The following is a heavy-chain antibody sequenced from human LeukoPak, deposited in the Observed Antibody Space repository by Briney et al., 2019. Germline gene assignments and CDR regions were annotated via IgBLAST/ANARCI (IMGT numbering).Heavy chain of an antibody. CDR2: ISSSGSTI. Sequence: GGSLRLSCAASGFTFSSYEMNWVRQAPGKGLEWVSYISSSGSTIYYADSVKGRFTISRDNAKNSLYLQMNSLRAEDTAVYYCARGTLWGYCSSTSCDSNWFDPWGQGTLVTVSS. V-gene: IGHV3-48*03. CDR3: ARGTLWGYCSSTSCDSNWFDP. J-gene: IGHJ5*02. CDR1: GFTFSSYE. D-gene: IGHD2-2*01.